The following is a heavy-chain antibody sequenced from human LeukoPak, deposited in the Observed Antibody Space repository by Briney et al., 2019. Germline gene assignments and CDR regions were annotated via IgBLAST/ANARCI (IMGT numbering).Heavy chain of an antibody. V-gene: IGHV4-38-2*02. Sequence: SETLSLTCSVSGYSISNAYYWGWIRQPPGKGLEWIGEINHSGSTNYNPSLKSRVTISVDTSKNQFSLKLSSVTAADTAVYYCARGGRRKFDPWGQGTLVTVSS. CDR1: GYSISNAYY. J-gene: IGHJ5*02. CDR3: ARGGRRKFDP. D-gene: IGHD1-26*01. CDR2: INHSGST.